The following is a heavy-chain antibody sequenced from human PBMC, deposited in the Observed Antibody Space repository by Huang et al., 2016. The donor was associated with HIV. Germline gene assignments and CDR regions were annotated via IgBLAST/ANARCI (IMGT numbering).Heavy chain of an antibody. J-gene: IGHJ4*02. V-gene: IGHV3-9*01. CDR2: ISRNSGDK. CDR3: TKGTRAGSGYYDY. CDR1: GFTFNDFA. D-gene: IGHD3-3*01. Sequence: DVQLLVSGGGSVQPGKFLRLSCLASGFTFNDFAMHWVRQPPGKGSEWVSGISRNSGDKGYADSGKGRCSVSGDNAKRSLYLQMDSLIPEDTALYFCTKGTRAGSGYYDYWGQGTRVTVSS.